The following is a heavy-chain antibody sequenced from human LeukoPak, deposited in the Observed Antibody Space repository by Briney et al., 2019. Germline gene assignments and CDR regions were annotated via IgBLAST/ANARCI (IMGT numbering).Heavy chain of an antibody. CDR2: IKQDGSEK. J-gene: IGHJ4*02. D-gene: IGHD6-13*01. CDR1: GFTFSSYW. Sequence: GGSLRLSCAASGFTFSSYWMSWVRQAPGKGLEWVANIKQDGSEKYYVDSVKGRFTISRDNAKNSLYLQMNGLRAEDTAVYYCARDPFASYSSSEYYFDYWGQGTLVTVSS. CDR3: ARDPFASYSSSEYYFDY. V-gene: IGHV3-7*01.